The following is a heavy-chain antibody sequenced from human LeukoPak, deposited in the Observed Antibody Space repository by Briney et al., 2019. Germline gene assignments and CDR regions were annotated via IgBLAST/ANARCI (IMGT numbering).Heavy chain of an antibody. Sequence: GASVKVSCKASGYTFTSYYMHWVRQAPGQGLEWMGIINPSGGSTSYAQKFQGRVTMTRDTSTSTVYMELSSLRSEDTAVYYCARATLPRLVVTMLRSRGYYVDYWGQGTLVTVSS. D-gene: IGHD3-22*01. CDR3: ARATLPRLVVTMLRSRGYYVDY. CDR2: INPSGGST. V-gene: IGHV1-46*01. J-gene: IGHJ4*02. CDR1: GYTFTSYY.